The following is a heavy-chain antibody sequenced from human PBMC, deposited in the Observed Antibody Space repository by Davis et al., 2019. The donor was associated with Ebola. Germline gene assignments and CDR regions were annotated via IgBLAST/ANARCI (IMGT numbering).Heavy chain of an antibody. CDR1: GYTFTSYA. V-gene: IGHV1-18*01. CDR2: ISAYNGNT. J-gene: IGHJ5*02. CDR3: ARAVLTTVTSWFDP. D-gene: IGHD4-17*01. Sequence: ASVKVSCKASGYTFTSYAMHWVRQAPGQRLEWMGWISAYNGNTNYAQKLQGRVTMTTDTSTSTAYMELRSLRSDDTAVYYCARAVLTTVTSWFDPWGQGTLVTVSS.